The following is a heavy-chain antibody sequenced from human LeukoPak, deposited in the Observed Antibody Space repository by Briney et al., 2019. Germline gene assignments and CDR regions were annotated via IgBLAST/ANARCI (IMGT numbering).Heavy chain of an antibody. D-gene: IGHD1-1*01. V-gene: IGHV3-23*01. CDR1: GFTFSSYA. CDR2: ISGSGGST. J-gene: IGHJ4*02. CDR3: AKNPRLEGWIYFDS. Sequence: TGGSLRLSCAASGFTFSSYAMSWVRQAPEKGLEWVSAISGSGGSTYYADSVKGRFTISRDNSKNTLYLQMNSLRAEDTAVYYCAKNPRLEGWIYFDSWGQGILVTVSS.